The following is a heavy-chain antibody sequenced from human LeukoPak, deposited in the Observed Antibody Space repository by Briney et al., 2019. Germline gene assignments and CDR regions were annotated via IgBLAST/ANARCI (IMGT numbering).Heavy chain of an antibody. J-gene: IGHJ4*02. Sequence: GGSLRLSCAASGFTFSSSGMSWVRQAPGKGLEWVSSISGSDETTYYADSVKGRFTISRDNSKNTLYLQMNSLRAEDTAVYYCAGTTCGGDCYSEYWGQGTQVTVSS. V-gene: IGHV3-23*01. D-gene: IGHD2-21*02. CDR1: GFTFSSSG. CDR3: AGTTCGGDCYSEY. CDR2: ISGSDETT.